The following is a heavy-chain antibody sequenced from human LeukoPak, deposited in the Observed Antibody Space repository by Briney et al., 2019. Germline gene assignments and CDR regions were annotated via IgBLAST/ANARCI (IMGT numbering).Heavy chain of an antibody. CDR1: GGSSSGYY. J-gene: IGHJ4*02. D-gene: IGHD3-3*01. V-gene: IGHV4-34*01. CDR2: INHSGST. CDR3: ARRSSSRAYYDFWSGYSIFDY. Sequence: SETLSLTCAVYGGSSSGYYWSWIRQPPGKGLEWIGEINHSGSTNYNPSLKSRVTISVDTSKNQFSLKLSSVTAADTAVYYCARRSSSRAYYDFWSGYSIFDYWGQGTLVTVSS.